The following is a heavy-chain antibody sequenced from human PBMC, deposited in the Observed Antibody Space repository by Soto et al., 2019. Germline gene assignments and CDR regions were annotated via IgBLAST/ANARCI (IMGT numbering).Heavy chain of an antibody. D-gene: IGHD3-10*01. CDR2: INHSGST. CDR3: ARVSGIYYYGMDV. J-gene: IGHJ6*02. CDR1: GCSIISGGYS. V-gene: IGHV4-30-2*01. Sequence: SETLSLTCAFSGCSIISGGYSWSWIRQPPGKGLEWIGEINHSGSTNYNPSLKSRVTISVDTSKNQFSLKLSSVTAADTAVYYCARVSGIYYYGMDVWGQGTTVTVSS.